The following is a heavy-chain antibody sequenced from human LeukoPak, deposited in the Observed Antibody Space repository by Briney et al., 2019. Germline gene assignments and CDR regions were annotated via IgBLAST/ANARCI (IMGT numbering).Heavy chain of an antibody. CDR2: INHSGST. CDR3: ARVLTGYCSSTSCPTPFDY. J-gene: IGHJ4*02. D-gene: IGHD2-2*01. Sequence: SETLSLTCAAYGGSFSGYYWSWIRQPPGKGLEWIGEINHSGSTNYNPSLKSRVTISVDTSKNQFSLKLSSVTAADTAVYYCARVLTGYCSSTSCPTPFDYWGQGTLVTVSS. V-gene: IGHV4-34*01. CDR1: GGSFSGYY.